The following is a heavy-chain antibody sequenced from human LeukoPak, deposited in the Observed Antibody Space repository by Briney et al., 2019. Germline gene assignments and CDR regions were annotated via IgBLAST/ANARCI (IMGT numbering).Heavy chain of an antibody. CDR2: INHSGST. CDR1: GGSFSGYY. Sequence: SETLSLTCAVYGGSFSGYYWSWIRQPPGKGLEWIGEINHSGSTNYNPSLKSRVSISVDTSKHQFSLKLSSVTAADTAVYYCARLPTRYYYGSGDYWGQGTLVTVSS. J-gene: IGHJ4*02. CDR3: ARLPTRYYYGSGDY. D-gene: IGHD3-10*01. V-gene: IGHV4-34*01.